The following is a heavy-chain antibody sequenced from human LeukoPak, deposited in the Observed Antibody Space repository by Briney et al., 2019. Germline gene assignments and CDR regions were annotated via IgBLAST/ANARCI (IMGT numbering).Heavy chain of an antibody. CDR1: GYTLTTHG. Sequence: ASVKVSCKTSGYTLTTHGISWVRQAPGQGLEWMGWISTSKGDTNYAQKFKGRLTKTTDRPTSTAYMELRSLSSDDTAVYYCARDWPTVITDYWGQGTLVTVSS. V-gene: IGHV1-18*01. J-gene: IGHJ4*02. CDR3: ARDWPTVITDY. CDR2: ISTSKGDT. D-gene: IGHD4-11*01.